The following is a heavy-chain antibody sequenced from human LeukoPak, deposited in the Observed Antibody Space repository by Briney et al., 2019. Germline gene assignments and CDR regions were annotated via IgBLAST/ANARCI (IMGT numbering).Heavy chain of an antibody. CDR1: GYTFSGFY. CDR2: INPKNGDT. Sequence: ASVKVSCKASGYTFSGFYINWVRQAPRQGLEWMGWINPKNGDTHYAQDFLGRVTMTRDTSISTAYMELSRLTSDDTAVYYCARDGRLRNGYDNFYIWGQGTLVTVSS. J-gene: IGHJ4*02. CDR3: ARDGRLRNGYDNFYI. D-gene: IGHD5-18*01. V-gene: IGHV1-2*02.